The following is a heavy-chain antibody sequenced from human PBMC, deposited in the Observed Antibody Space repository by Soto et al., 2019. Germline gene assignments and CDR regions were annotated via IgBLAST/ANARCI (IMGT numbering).Heavy chain of an antibody. D-gene: IGHD1-26*01. CDR2: VYYRGRS. J-gene: IGHJ4*02. CDR3: ASGSWELLSPHYYFDY. CDR1: GGSVTNSSYY. V-gene: IGHV4-39*01. Sequence: SETLSLTCTVSGGSVTNSSYYWGWIRQSPGKGLEWIGSVYYRGRSYSKSSVKSRVTISVDTSKNQFSLNLNSVTASDTAVYFCASGSWELLSPHYYFDYWGQGTLVTVSS.